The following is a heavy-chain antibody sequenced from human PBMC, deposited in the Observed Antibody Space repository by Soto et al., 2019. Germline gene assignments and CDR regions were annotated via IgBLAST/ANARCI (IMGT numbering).Heavy chain of an antibody. D-gene: IGHD7-27*01. J-gene: IGHJ2*01. Sequence: GGPLRLSCAASGFTFNSYSMNWVRQAPGKGLEWVSSISSSSSYIYYTDSVEGRFTISRDNAKNSLSLQMNSLRAEDTAVYYCARTLLTADWYFDLWGRGTLVTVSS. CDR2: ISSSSSYI. CDR3: ARTLLTADWYFDL. CDR1: GFTFNSYS. V-gene: IGHV3-21*06.